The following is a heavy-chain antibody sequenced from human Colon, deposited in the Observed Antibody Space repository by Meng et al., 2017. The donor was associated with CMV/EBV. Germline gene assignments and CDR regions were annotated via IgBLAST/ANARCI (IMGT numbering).Heavy chain of an antibody. CDR2: ISFHEKNE. CDR1: GFRFSSYA. Sequence: GGSLRLSCAASGFRFSSYAMRWVRQAPGKGLEWVAAISFHEKNEYYADSVKGRFTISRDNSKNTLYLQMSNLSPEDAAVYYCASWSSSWTDSFDYWGQGTLVTVSS. CDR3: ASWSSSWTDSFDY. J-gene: IGHJ4*02. V-gene: IGHV3-30*04. D-gene: IGHD6-13*01.